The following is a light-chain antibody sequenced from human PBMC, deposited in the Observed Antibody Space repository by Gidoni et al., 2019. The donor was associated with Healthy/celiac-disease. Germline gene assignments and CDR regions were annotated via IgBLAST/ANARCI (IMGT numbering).Light chain of an antibody. CDR3: QQYNNWPPYT. Sequence: ETALTQSPATRSLSPGERATLSCRASRSVSSNLAWYQQKPGQAPSLLIYGASTRAAGIPARFSGGGSGTEFTLTISSLQSEDFAVYYCQQYNNWPPYTFGQGTKLEIK. CDR2: GAS. J-gene: IGKJ2*01. CDR1: RSVSSN. V-gene: IGKV3-15*01.